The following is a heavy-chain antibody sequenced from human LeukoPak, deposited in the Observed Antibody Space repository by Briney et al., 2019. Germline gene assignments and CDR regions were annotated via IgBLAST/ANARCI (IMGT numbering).Heavy chain of an antibody. Sequence: PSQTLSLTCTVSGDSITSGAYFWNWIRQQPGKGLEWIGYIYYTRSTNYNPSLESRVTILLDTSKNEFSLRLSSVTAADTAVYYCARGYYFDSGSFFEDWGQGTLVTVPS. CDR1: GDSITSGAYF. CDR2: IYYTRST. CDR3: ARGYYFDSGSFFED. V-gene: IGHV4-31*03. D-gene: IGHD3-10*01. J-gene: IGHJ4*02.